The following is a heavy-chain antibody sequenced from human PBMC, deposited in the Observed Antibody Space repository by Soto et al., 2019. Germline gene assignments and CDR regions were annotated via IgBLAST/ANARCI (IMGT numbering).Heavy chain of an antibody. V-gene: IGHV1-69*12. CDR3: ARERLITVEMATTEAFDI. D-gene: IGHD5-12*01. CDR1: GGTFSSYA. J-gene: IGHJ3*02. Sequence: QVQLVQSGAEVKKPGSSVKVSCNASGGTFSSYAIRWVRQAPGQGLEWMGGIIPIFGTANYAQKFQGRVTITADESTSTASMELNSLTSEDTAVYYCARERLITVEMATTEAFDIWGQGTMVTVSS. CDR2: IIPIFGTA.